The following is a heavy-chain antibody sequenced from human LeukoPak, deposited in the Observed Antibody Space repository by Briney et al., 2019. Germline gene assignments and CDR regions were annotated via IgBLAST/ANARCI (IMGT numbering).Heavy chain of an antibody. CDR2: IYHSGST. CDR3: ARVGRYCSSTSCYTPLGRKKNAFDI. Sequence: SGTLSLTCAVSGGSISSSNWWSWVRQPPGKGLEWIGEIYHSGSTNYNPSLKSRVTISVDKSKNQFSLKLSSVTAADTAAYYCARVGRYCSSTSCYTPLGRKKNAFDIWGQGTMVTVSS. J-gene: IGHJ3*02. V-gene: IGHV4-4*02. CDR1: GGSISSSNW. D-gene: IGHD2-2*02.